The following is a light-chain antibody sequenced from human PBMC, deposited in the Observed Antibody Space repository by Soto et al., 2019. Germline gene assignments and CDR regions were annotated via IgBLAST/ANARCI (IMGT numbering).Light chain of an antibody. CDR1: SSDVGGYNY. CDR2: DVS. CDR3: SSYTSNSTPVV. J-gene: IGLJ2*01. Sequence: QSALTQPASVSGSPGQSITISCTGTSSDVGGYNYVSWYQQQHPGKAPKLIIYDVSNRPSSVSHRFSGSKSGNTASLTISGLQAEDEAYYYCSSYTSNSTPVVFGGGTKLTVL. V-gene: IGLV2-14*03.